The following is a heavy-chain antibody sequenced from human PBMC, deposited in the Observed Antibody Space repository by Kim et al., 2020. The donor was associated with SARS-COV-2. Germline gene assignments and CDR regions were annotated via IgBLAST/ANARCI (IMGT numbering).Heavy chain of an antibody. Sequence: GGSLRLSCAASGFTFSSYAMHWVRQAPGKGLEWVAVIWYDGSNKYYADSVKGRFTISRDNSKNTLYLQMNSLRAEDTAVYYCAKGAGGSGSYYFVVWGQGTLVTVSS. CDR3: AKGAGGSGSYYFVV. V-gene: IGHV3-33*06. J-gene: IGHJ4*02. CDR1: GFTFSSYA. CDR2: IWYDGSNK. D-gene: IGHD3-10*01.